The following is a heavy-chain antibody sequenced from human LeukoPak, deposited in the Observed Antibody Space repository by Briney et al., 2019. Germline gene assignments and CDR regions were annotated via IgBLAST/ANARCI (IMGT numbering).Heavy chain of an antibody. CDR2: ISYDGSNK. V-gene: IGHV3-30*18. CDR1: GFTFSSYG. J-gene: IGHJ1*01. D-gene: IGHD6-19*01. CDR3: AKDRSSGWYSFQH. Sequence: PGGSLRLSCAASGFTFSSYGMHWVRQAPGKGLEGVAVISYDGSNKYYADSVKGRFTISRDNSKNTLYLQMNSLRPEDTAVYYCAKDRSSGWYSFQHWGQGTLVSVSS.